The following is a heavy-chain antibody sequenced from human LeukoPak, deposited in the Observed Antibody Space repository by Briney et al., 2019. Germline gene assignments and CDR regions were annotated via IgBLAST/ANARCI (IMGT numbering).Heavy chain of an antibody. CDR3: ARGSSDVYWYLDV. Sequence: PSETLSLTCTVSGDSVSAFYWSWLRQSPGTGLEWIGFIHYPASTVYNPSLKSRVTISLETSRNQLSLMLTSLTPADTAMYYCARGSSDVYWYLDVWGRGTLVTVSS. CDR2: IHYPAST. D-gene: IGHD6-19*01. CDR1: GDSVSAFY. J-gene: IGHJ2*01. V-gene: IGHV4-59*02.